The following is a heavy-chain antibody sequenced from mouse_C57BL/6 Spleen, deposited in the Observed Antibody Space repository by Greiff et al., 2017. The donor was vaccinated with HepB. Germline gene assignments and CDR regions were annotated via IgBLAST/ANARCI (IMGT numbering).Heavy chain of an antibody. V-gene: IGHV1-76*01. D-gene: IGHD2-4*01. CDR3: ARERDYEGDYFDY. J-gene: IGHJ2*01. Sequence: VKLMESGAELVRPGASVKLSCKASGYTFTDYYINWVKQRPGQGLEWIARIYPGSGNTYYNEKFKGKATLTAEKSSSTAYMQLSSLTSEDSAVYFCARERDYEGDYFDYWGQGTTLTVSS. CDR1: GYTFTDYY. CDR2: IYPGSGNT.